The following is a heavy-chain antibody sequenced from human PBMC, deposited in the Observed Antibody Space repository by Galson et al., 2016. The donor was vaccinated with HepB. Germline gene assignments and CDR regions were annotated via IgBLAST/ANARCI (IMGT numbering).Heavy chain of an antibody. Sequence: SVKVSCKASGYTFTNYYMHWVRQAPGQGLEWMGVINPSGDHTRYAQKFQGRVTMTRDTSTSTVYMDLSSLRSEDTAVYYCARDTPGSDTIDGMDVWGQGTTVTVSS. V-gene: IGHV1-46*01. D-gene: IGHD3-3*01. CDR3: ARDTPGSDTIDGMDV. CDR2: INPSGDHT. J-gene: IGHJ6*02. CDR1: GYTFTNYY.